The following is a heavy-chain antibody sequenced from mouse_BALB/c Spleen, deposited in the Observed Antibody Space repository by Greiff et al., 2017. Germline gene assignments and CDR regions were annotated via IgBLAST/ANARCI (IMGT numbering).Heavy chain of an antibody. CDR2: ISSGGSYT. V-gene: IGHV5-9-3*01. Sequence: EVKVGESGGGLVKPGGSLKLSCAASGFTFSSYAMSWVRQTPEKRLEWVATISSGGSYTYYPDSVKGRFTISRDNAKNTLYLQMSSLRSEDTAMYYCARHEEVRQGVWYFEVWGAGTTVTVSS. CDR3: ARHEEVRQGVWYFEV. J-gene: IGHJ1*01. D-gene: IGHD2-14*01. CDR1: GFTFSSYA.